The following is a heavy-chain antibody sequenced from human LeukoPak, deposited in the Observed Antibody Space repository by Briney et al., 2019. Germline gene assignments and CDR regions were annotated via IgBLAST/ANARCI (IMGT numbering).Heavy chain of an antibody. D-gene: IGHD3-9*01. CDR2: INHSGST. CDR3: AGRDIRYFDWLSGRNWFDP. V-gene: IGHV4-34*01. J-gene: IGHJ5*02. CDR1: GGSFSGYY. Sequence: PSGTLSLTCAVYGGSFSGYYWSWIRQPPGNGREWIGEINHSGSTNYKPSLKSRVTISVDTSKTQFSLKRSLVTAADRAVFYCAGRDIRYFDWLSGRNWFDPWGQGTLVTVSS.